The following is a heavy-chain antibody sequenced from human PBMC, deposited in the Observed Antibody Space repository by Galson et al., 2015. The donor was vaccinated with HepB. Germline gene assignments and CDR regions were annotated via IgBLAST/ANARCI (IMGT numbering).Heavy chain of an antibody. Sequence: LRLSCAASGFTFSSYWMHWVRQAPGKGLVWVSRINSDGSSTSYADSVKGRFTISRDNAKNTLYLQMNSLRAEDTAVYYCARDPHYYDSSDTFDYWGQGTLVTVSS. CDR1: GFTFSSYW. CDR2: INSDGSST. V-gene: IGHV3-74*01. CDR3: ARDPHYYDSSDTFDY. D-gene: IGHD3-22*01. J-gene: IGHJ4*02.